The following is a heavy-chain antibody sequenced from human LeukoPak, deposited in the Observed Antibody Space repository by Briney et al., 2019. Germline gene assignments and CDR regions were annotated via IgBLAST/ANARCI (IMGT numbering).Heavy chain of an antibody. V-gene: IGHV4-59*01. Sequence: SETLSLTCTVFRGSISSYYWGWIRQPPGRGLEWIGYIYYSGSTNYNPSLKSRVTISVDTSKNQFSLKLSSVTAADTAVYYCARTWYSSGWYSYYFDYWGQGTLVTVSS. J-gene: IGHJ4*02. D-gene: IGHD6-19*01. CDR3: ARTWYSSGWYSYYFDY. CDR1: RGSISSYY. CDR2: IYYSGST.